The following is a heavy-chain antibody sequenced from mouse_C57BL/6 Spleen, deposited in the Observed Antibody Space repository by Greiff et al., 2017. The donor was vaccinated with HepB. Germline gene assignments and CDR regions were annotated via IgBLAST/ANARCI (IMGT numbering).Heavy chain of an antibody. D-gene: IGHD1-1*01. CDR1: GFSLTSYA. CDR2: IWTGGGT. V-gene: IGHV2-9-1*01. J-gene: IGHJ4*01. CDR3: ARNGAYYYGSSPYYAMDY. Sequence: VKLMESGPGLVAPSQSLSITCTVSGFSLTSYAISWVRQPPGKGLEWLGVIWTGGGTNYNSALKSRLSISKDNSKSQVFLKMNSLQTDDTARYYCARNGAYYYGSSPYYAMDYWGQGTSVTVSS.